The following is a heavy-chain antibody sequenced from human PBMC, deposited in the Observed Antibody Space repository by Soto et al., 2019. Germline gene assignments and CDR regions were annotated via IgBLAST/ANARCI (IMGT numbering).Heavy chain of an antibody. CDR3: ARHHYDFRSGYYGWFEP. V-gene: IGHV1-18*04. CDR2: SSAYNGNT. Sequence: ASAKVSCKASGYTFTSYGISWVRQAPGQELEWMGWSSAYNGNTNYAKKLQGRVTITTDTSTRTAYMELRSLRSDDTAVYYCARHHYDFRSGYYGWFEPWGEGTLVTVSS. D-gene: IGHD3-3*01. J-gene: IGHJ5*02. CDR1: GYTFTSYG.